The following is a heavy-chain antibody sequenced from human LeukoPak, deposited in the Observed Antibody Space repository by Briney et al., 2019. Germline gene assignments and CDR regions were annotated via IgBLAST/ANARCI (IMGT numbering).Heavy chain of an antibody. Sequence: SETLSLTCTVSGGSIGSSSYYWGWIRQPPGKGLEWIGSIYYSGSTYYNPSLKSRVTISVDTSKNQFSLKLSSVTAADTAVYYCARVSDWFDPWGQGTLVTVSS. V-gene: IGHV4-39*01. D-gene: IGHD5/OR15-5a*01. J-gene: IGHJ5*02. CDR3: ARVSDWFDP. CDR2: IYYSGST. CDR1: GGSIGSSSYY.